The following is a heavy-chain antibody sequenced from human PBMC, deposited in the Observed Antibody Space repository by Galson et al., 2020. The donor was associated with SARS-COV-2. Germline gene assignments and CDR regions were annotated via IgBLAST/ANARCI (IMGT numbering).Heavy chain of an antibody. D-gene: IGHD6-19*01. Sequence: GGSLRLSCAASGSTFSRYWIHWVRQAPGKGLVWVSRINGDGSSTTYADSVKGRFTISRDNAKNTVYMQMNGLRAEDAAVYYCATGSGYYYDSWGQGTLVTVSS. J-gene: IGHJ4*02. CDR1: GSTFSRYW. CDR3: ATGSGYYYDS. V-gene: IGHV3-74*01. CDR2: INGDGSST.